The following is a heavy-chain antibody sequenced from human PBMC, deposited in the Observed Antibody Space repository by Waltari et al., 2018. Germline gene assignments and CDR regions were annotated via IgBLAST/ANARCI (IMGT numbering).Heavy chain of an antibody. Sequence: EVHLLESGGGLIQPGGPLRLSCAASGFNFGDFSMAWVRQSPGKRRESVATINAKTHDPYYAESVKGRFTRPRDNSANSLFLRMTDLRGDDTALYYCAKGGGSWAFFDSWGQGTLVAVSS. CDR1: GFNFGDFS. CDR2: INAKTHDP. V-gene: IGHV3-23*01. J-gene: IGHJ4*02. CDR3: AKGGGSWAFFDS. D-gene: IGHD1-26*01.